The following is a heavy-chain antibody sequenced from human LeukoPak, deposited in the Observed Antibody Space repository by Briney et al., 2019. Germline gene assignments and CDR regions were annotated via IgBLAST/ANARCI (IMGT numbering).Heavy chain of an antibody. CDR1: GFIFNNYG. V-gene: IGHV3-23*01. D-gene: IGHD3-22*01. CDR3: AKGSSGYFADL. J-gene: IGHJ5*02. CDR2: ISNDGGGT. Sequence: HPGGSLRLSCAASGFIFNNYGLIWVRQAPGKGLEWVSAISNDGGGTQYADFVEGRFTISRDNSKNSLFLQMSSLRAEDAAVYYCAKGSSGYFADLWGQGTLVTVSS.